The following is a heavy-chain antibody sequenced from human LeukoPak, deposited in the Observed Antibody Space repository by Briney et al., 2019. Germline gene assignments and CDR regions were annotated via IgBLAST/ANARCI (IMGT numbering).Heavy chain of an antibody. CDR2: ISSSSSYI. Sequence: GGSLRLSCAASGFTFSNYAMSWVRQAPGKGLEWVSSISSSSSYIYYADSVKGRFTISRDNAKNSLYLQMNSLRAEDTAVYYCARESIAAAGDFDYWGQGTLVTVSS. J-gene: IGHJ4*02. D-gene: IGHD6-13*01. V-gene: IGHV3-21*01. CDR1: GFTFSNYA. CDR3: ARESIAAAGDFDY.